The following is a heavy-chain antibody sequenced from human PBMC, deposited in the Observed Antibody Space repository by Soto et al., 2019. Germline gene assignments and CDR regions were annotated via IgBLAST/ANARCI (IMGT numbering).Heavy chain of an antibody. Sequence: QVQLQESGPGLVMPSGTLSLTCAVSGGYLSSSSYWSWVRQPPGQGLEWIGEINQSGSTSYNPSLKTRVIISQAKSKNQFFLTLNSVTASATAVYYCATQNPGSYHFDYWGQGHLVTVSS. J-gene: IGHJ4*02. D-gene: IGHD3-10*01. CDR1: GGYLSSSSY. V-gene: IGHV4-4*02. CDR3: ATQNPGSYHFDY. CDR2: INQSGST.